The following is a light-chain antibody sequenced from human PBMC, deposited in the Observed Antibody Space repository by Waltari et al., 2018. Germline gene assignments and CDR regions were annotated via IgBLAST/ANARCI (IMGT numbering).Light chain of an antibody. Sequence: IQMTQSPSSLSASVGDRVTITFHASQDISNYLTWYQQKPGKAPKLLIYGASNLETGVPSRFSGSGSGTDFTFTISSLQPEDIATYSCQQYDNLPLTFGGGTKVEIK. CDR2: GAS. V-gene: IGKV1-33*01. J-gene: IGKJ4*01. CDR1: QDISNY. CDR3: QQYDNLPLT.